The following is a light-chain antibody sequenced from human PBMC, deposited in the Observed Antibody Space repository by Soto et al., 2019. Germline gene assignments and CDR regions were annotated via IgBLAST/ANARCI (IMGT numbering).Light chain of an antibody. CDR3: QQYGSSGT. CDR1: QSVSSTY. Sequence: EIVLTQSPGTLSLSTGERATLSCRASQSVSSTYLAWYQQKPGQAPRLLIYGASNRATGIPDRFSGSGSGTDFTLTISRLEPEDFAVYYCQQYGSSGTFGQGTIVDI. CDR2: GAS. V-gene: IGKV3-20*01. J-gene: IGKJ1*01.